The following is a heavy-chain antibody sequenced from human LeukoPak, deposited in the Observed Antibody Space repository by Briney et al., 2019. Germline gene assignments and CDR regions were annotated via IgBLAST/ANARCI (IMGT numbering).Heavy chain of an antibody. CDR2: ISGSGGTT. J-gene: IGHJ3*02. V-gene: IGHV3-23*01. CDR1: GFTFSSSV. D-gene: IGHD5-12*01. CDR3: AKDPPSVVANAFHI. Sequence: PGGSLRLSCAASGFTFSSSVMTWVRQAPGKGLEGVSTISGSGGTTYYADSVNGRFTISRDNSKNTLYLEMDSLRADDTAVYSCAKDPPSVVANAFHIWGQGTMVTVSS.